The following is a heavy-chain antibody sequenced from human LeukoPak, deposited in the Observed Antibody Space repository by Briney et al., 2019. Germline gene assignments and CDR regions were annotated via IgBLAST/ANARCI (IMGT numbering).Heavy chain of an antibody. D-gene: IGHD5-24*01. CDR3: AREGKMATNDY. J-gene: IGHJ4*02. V-gene: IGHV3-53*01. Sequence: PGGSLRLSCAASGFTVSSNYMSWVRQAPGKGPEWVSIIYSGGNTYYADSVKGRFTISRDNSKNTLYLQMNSLRAEDTAVYYCAREGKMATNDYWGQGTLVTVSS. CDR2: IYSGGNT. CDR1: GFTVSSNY.